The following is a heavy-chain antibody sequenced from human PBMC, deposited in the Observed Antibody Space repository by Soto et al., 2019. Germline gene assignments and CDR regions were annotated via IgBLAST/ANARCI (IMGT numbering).Heavy chain of an antibody. CDR2: IWYDGSNK. CDR1: GFTFSSYG. J-gene: IGHJ6*03. CDR3: ARAIVPAADDYYYYMDV. Sequence: GGSLRLSCAASGFTFSSYGMHWVLQAPCKGLEWVAVIWYDGSNKYYADSVKGRFTISRDNSKNTLYLQMNSLRAEDTAVYYCARAIVPAADDYYYYMDVWGKGTTVTVSS. D-gene: IGHD2-2*01. V-gene: IGHV3-33*01.